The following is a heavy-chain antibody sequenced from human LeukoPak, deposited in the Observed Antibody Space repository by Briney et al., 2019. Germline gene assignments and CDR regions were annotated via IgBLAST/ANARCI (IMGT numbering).Heavy chain of an antibody. D-gene: IGHD6-19*01. V-gene: IGHV4-34*01. J-gene: IGHJ2*01. CDR3: ARVLEGSSGQHWYFDL. CDR2: ENHSGST. CDR1: GGSFSGYY. Sequence: ETLSLTCAVYGGSFSGYYWSWIRQPPGKGLEWIGEENHSGSTNYNPSLKSRVTISVDTSKNQFSLRLSSVTAADTAVYYCARVLEGSSGQHWYFDLWGRGTLVTVSS.